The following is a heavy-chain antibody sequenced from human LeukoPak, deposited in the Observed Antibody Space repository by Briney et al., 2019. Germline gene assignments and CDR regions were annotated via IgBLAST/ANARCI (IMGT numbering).Heavy chain of an antibody. CDR3: AKCLRGHKVRGVIIIRSYYYYGMDV. D-gene: IGHD3-10*01. CDR2: ISGSGGST. V-gene: IGHV3-23*01. Sequence: TGGSLRLSCAAPGFTFSSYAMSWVRQAPGKGLEWVSAISGSGGSTYYADSVKGRFTISRDNSKNTLYLQMNSLRAEDTAVYYCAKCLRGHKVRGVIIIRSYYYYGMDVWGQGTTVTVSS. CDR1: GFTFSSYA. J-gene: IGHJ6*02.